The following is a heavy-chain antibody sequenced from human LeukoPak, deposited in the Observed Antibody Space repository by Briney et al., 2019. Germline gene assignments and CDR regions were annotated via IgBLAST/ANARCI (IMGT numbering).Heavy chain of an antibody. J-gene: IGHJ4*02. V-gene: IGHV3-21*01. CDR1: GFTFSSYT. D-gene: IGHD1-1*01. CDR3: ARALTTLTYEGY. CDR2: ISGSNSYI. Sequence: GSLRLSCAASGFTFSSYTMHWIRQAPGKGLEWVSSISGSNSYIFYADSVKGRFTVSRDNAKDSLYLQMNSLRAEDTAVYYCARALTTLTYEGYWGQGTLVTVSS.